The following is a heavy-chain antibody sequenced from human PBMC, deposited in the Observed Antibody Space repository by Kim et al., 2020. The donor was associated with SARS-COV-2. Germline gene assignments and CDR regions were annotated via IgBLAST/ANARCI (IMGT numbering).Heavy chain of an antibody. CDR2: IYYSGST. CDR1: GGSISSSSYY. CDR3: ARPTRAAPAFVY. V-gene: IGHV4-39*01. Sequence: SETLSLTCTVSGGSISSSSYYWGWIRQPPGKGLEWIGSIYYSGSTYYNPSLKSRVTISVDTSKYQFSLKLSSVTAADTAVYYCARPTRAAPAFVYWGQGTLVTVSS. J-gene: IGHJ4*02. D-gene: IGHD6-13*01.